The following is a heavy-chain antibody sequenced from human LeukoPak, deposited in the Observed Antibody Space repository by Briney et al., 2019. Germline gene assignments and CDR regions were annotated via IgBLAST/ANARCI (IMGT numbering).Heavy chain of an antibody. V-gene: IGHV3-74*01. J-gene: IGHJ4*02. CDR2: ICPDGTGI. Sequence: GGSLRLSCAASGFIFSLYCMHWVRQAPGKGPMWVSRICPDGTGISYADSVKGRFTISRDNAKNTLYLQMNSLRAEDTAVYYCARDRIGSSGWYFWGQGTLVTVSS. D-gene: IGHD6-19*01. CDR3: ARDRIGSSGWYF. CDR1: GFIFSLYC.